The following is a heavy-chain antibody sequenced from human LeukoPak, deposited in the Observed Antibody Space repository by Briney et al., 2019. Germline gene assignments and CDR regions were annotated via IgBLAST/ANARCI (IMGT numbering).Heavy chain of an antibody. CDR2: INHSGGT. D-gene: IGHD1-14*01. Sequence: SETLSLTCAVYGGSFSGYSWNWIRQPPVKGLEWIGEINHSGGTNYNPSLKSRVTISVDTSKKQFSLKLSSVTAADTAVYYCARESNHRGDAFDIWGQGTMVTVSS. CDR3: ARESNHRGDAFDI. J-gene: IGHJ3*02. CDR1: GGSFSGYS. V-gene: IGHV4-34*01.